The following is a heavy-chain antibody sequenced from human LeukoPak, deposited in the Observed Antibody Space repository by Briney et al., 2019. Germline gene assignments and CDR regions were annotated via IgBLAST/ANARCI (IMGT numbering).Heavy chain of an antibody. D-gene: IGHD3-10*01. CDR1: GGSISSYY. CDR3: ARSTFGAGSKPYYFDY. J-gene: IGHJ4*02. V-gene: IGHV4-59*01. Sequence: SETLSLTCIVSGGSISSYYWSWIRQPPGKGLEWLGFIYYSGSTNYNPSLNSRVTISVDTSKNQFSLKLSSVTAADTAVYYCARSTFGAGSKPYYFDYWGQGTLVTVSS. CDR2: IYYSGST.